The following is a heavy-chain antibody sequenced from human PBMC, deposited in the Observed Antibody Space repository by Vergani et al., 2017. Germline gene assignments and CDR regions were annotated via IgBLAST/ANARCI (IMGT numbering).Heavy chain of an antibody. CDR2: INPNSGGT. CDR1: GYTFTDYF. V-gene: IGHV1-2*02. CDR3: ARVGTSSNRYYFDY. D-gene: IGHD2-2*01. J-gene: IGHJ4*02. Sequence: QVQLVQSGAEVKKPGASVKVSCKASGYTFTDYFMHWVRQAPGQGLEWMGWINPNSGGTNYAQKFQGRVTMTRDTSISTAYMELSNLRSDATAVYYCARVGTSSNRYYFDYWGQGTLVTVSS.